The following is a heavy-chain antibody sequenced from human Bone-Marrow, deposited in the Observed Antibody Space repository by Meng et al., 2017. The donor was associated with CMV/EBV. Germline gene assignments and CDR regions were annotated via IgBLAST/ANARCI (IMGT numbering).Heavy chain of an antibody. D-gene: IGHD1-1*01. CDR3: ANLDSNYYFDF. Sequence: LSCADSDFTVSYNYMTWVRQAPGQGLEWVSLIYSAGSTYYADSVKGRFTISRDNSKNTVYLQMNSLRAEDTAVYFCANLDSNYYFDFWGQGTLVTVSS. J-gene: IGHJ4*02. CDR2: IYSAGST. V-gene: IGHV3-66*01. CDR1: DFTVSYNY.